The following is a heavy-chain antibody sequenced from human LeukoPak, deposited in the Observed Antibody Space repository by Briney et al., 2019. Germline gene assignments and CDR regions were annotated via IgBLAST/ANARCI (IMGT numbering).Heavy chain of an antibody. J-gene: IGHJ3*02. V-gene: IGHV3-7*01. Sequence: GGSLRLSCAAYGFTFSSYWMNWVRQAPGKGLEWVANIKKDGSERYYVDSVKGRFTISRDNTKKSLYLPMNTLRAEDTAVYYCARDLAGPPQEAFDIWGQGTMVTVSS. CDR1: GFTFSSYW. CDR3: ARDLAGPPQEAFDI. CDR2: IKKDGSER.